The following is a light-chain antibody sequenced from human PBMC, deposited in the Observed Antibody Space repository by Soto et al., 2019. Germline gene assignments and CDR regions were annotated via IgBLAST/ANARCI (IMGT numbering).Light chain of an antibody. Sequence: QSALTQPASVSGSPGQSITISCTGTSSDVGGHNYVSWYQQHPDKAPKFMIFEVSNRPSGVSNRFSGSKSGKTASLTISGLQAEDEADYYCSSYTSTNTWVFGGGTKLTVL. CDR2: EVS. CDR1: SSDVGGHNY. CDR3: SSYTSTNTWV. V-gene: IGLV2-14*01. J-gene: IGLJ3*02.